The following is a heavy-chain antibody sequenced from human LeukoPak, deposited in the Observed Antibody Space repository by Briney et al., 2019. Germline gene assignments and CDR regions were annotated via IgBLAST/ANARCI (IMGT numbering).Heavy chain of an antibody. V-gene: IGHV3-11*04. D-gene: IGHD1-1*01. CDR2: ISPGGQTT. J-gene: IGHJ4*02. CDR1: GFMFSDYH. CDR3: ATVSEY. Sequence: GGSLRLSCAASGFMFSDYHMNWIRQAPGKGLEWISYISPGGQTTYFADSVKGRVTLSRDNAKNTVYLQMNGLRAEDTTVYYCATVSEYWGQGTLVTVSS.